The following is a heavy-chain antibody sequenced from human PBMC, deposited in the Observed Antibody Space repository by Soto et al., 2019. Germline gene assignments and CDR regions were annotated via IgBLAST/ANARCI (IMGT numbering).Heavy chain of an antibody. CDR3: EREAAYGREVGFDY. V-gene: IGHV5-51*01. J-gene: IGHJ4*01. D-gene: IGHD3-16*01. Sequence: GESLKISCKGSGYSFTSYWIGWVRQMPGKGLEWMGIIYPDDSDTRYSPSFQGQVTISADKSITTAYLQWSSLKASDTAMYYCEREAAYGREVGFDYWGNGTLGTVSS. CDR1: GYSFTSYW. CDR2: IYPDDSDT.